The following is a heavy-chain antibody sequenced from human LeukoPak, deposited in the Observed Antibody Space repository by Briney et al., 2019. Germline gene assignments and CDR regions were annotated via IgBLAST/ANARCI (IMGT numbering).Heavy chain of an antibody. V-gene: IGHV1-46*01. J-gene: IGHJ4*02. Sequence: ASVKVSCKASGYTFTSYYMHWVRQAPGQGLEWLGIINPNSGSTSYAQKFQGRVTMTRDTSTSTAYMELSSLRSEDTAVYYCARGYYDSSGFFGTGGDYWGQGTLVTVSS. CDR3: ARGYYDSSGFFGTGGDY. CDR2: INPNSGST. D-gene: IGHD3-22*01. CDR1: GYTFTSYY.